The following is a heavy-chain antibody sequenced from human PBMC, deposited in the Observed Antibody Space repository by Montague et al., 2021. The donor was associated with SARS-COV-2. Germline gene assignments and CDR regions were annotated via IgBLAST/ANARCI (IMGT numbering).Heavy chain of an antibody. D-gene: IGHD1-26*01. V-gene: IGHV4-59*01. Sequence: SETLSLTCTVPGGSISSYYWSWIRQPPGKGLEWIGYIYYSGSTXXXPSXXXRVTILVDMSKNQFSLKLSSVTAADTAVYYCARGMGGSYLYYFDYWGQGTLVTVSS. CDR2: IYYSGST. J-gene: IGHJ4*02. CDR3: ARGMGGSYLYYFDY. CDR1: GGSISSYY.